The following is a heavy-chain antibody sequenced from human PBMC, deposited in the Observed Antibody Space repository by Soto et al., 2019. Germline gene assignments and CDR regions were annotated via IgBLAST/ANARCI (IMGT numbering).Heavy chain of an antibody. V-gene: IGHV1-3*01. Sequence: ASVKVSCKASVYTFTSYAMHWVRQAPGQRLEWMGWINAGNGNTKYSQKLQGRVTITRDTSASTAYMELSSLRSEDTAVYYCARVVAAAGTHYYYYYMDVWGKGTTVTVSS. CDR1: VYTFTSYA. CDR2: INAGNGNT. J-gene: IGHJ6*03. CDR3: ARVVAAAGTHYYYYYMDV. D-gene: IGHD6-13*01.